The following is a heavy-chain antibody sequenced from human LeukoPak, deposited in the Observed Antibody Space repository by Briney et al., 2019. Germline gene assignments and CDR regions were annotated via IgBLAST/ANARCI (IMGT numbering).Heavy chain of an antibody. CDR3: ARGDSSGWYHDY. J-gene: IGHJ4*02. D-gene: IGHD6-19*01. CDR2: INPSGGST. CDR1: GYTFTSYY. V-gene: IGHV1-46*01. Sequence: GASVKVSCKASGYTFTSYYVHWVRQAPGQGLEWMGIINPSGGSTSYVQKSQDRVTMTRDMSTSTVYMELSSLRSEDTAVYYCARGDSSGWYHDYWGQGTLVTVSS.